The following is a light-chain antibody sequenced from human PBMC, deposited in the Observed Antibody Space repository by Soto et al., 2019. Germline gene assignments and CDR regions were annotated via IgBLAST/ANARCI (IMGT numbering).Light chain of an antibody. CDR2: DVS. V-gene: IGLV2-14*03. Sequence: QSALTQPACVSGSPGQSITISCTGTSSDIGNYNYVSWYQQHPGRAPQLIIYDVSYRPSGVSNRFSGSKSGNTASLTISGVQAEDEADYYCSSCTISSTIFGGGTKLTVL. J-gene: IGLJ2*01. CDR3: SSCTISSTI. CDR1: SSDIGNYNY.